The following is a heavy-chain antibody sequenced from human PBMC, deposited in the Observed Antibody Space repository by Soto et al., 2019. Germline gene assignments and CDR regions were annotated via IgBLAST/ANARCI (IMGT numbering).Heavy chain of an antibody. CDR2: IIPILGIA. CDR1: GGTFSSYT. J-gene: IGHJ4*02. V-gene: IGHV1-69*02. CDR3: ESLVHEQWPKEYSFAN. D-gene: IGHD6-19*01. Sequence: ASLKVSCKASGGTFSSYTISWVRQAPGQGLEWMGRIIPILGIANYAQKFQGRVTITADKSTSTAYMELSSLRSEDTAVYYCESLVHEQWPKEYSFANWGQGTLVTAPS.